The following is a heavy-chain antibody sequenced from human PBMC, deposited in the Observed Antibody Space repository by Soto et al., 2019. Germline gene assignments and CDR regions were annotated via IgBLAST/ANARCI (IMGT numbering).Heavy chain of an antibody. Sequence: SETLSLTCTVSGGSISSYYWSWIRQPPGKGLEWIGYIYYSGSTNYNPSLKSRVTISVDTSKNQFSLKLSSVTAADTAVYYCASFSLHYDILTGYTKPYTPPGADYYYYYMDVWGKGTTVTVSS. CDR2: IYYSGST. V-gene: IGHV4-59*01. J-gene: IGHJ6*03. CDR1: GGSISSYY. D-gene: IGHD3-9*01. CDR3: ASFSLHYDILTGYTKPYTPPGADYYYYYMDV.